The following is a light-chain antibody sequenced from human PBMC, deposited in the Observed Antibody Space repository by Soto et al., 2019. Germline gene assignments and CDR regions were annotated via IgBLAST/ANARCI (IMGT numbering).Light chain of an antibody. CDR2: ATS. Sequence: DIQMTQSPSSLSASVGGRVNITCRASQTVSSYLNWYQQKPGTVPKLLIYATSNLQSGVPSRFSGRGFGTDFTLTISSLQPEDFATYYCQQSFTTPSFGQGTQLEIK. V-gene: IGKV1-39*01. CDR3: QQSFTTPS. J-gene: IGKJ5*01. CDR1: QTVSSY.